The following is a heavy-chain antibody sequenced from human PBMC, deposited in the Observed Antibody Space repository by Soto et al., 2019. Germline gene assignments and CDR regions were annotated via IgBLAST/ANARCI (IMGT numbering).Heavy chain of an antibody. J-gene: IGHJ4*02. V-gene: IGHV4-59*01. CDR3: ARTSPDFWSGYYFDY. CDR2: IYYSGST. CDR1: GGSISSYY. D-gene: IGHD3-3*01. Sequence: SETLSLTCTVSGGSISSYYWSWIRQPPGKGLEWIGYIYYSGSTNYNPSLKSRVTISVDTSKNQFSLKLSSVTAADTAVYYCARTSPDFWSGYYFDYWGQGIRVTVSS.